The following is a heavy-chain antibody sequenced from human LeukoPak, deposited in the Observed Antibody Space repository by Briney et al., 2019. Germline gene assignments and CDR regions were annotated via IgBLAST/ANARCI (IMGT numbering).Heavy chain of an antibody. CDR2: ISGSSIYT. V-gene: IGHV3-11*05. J-gene: IGHJ4*02. Sequence: PGGSLRLSCAASGFTSSVYHMTWIRQAPGKGLEWVSYISGSSIYTRYADSVKGRFTISRDNAKNSLYLQMNSLRAEDTALYYCVRDISGYYFDYWGQGTLVTVSS. D-gene: IGHD3-22*01. CDR1: GFTSSVYH. CDR3: VRDISGYYFDY.